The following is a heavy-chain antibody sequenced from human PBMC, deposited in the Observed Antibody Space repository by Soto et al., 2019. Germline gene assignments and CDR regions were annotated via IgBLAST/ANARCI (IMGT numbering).Heavy chain of an antibody. V-gene: IGHV4-59*01. CDR3: ARYIAAAGTTNWFDP. D-gene: IGHD6-13*01. CDR1: GGSISSYY. Sequence: SETLSLTCTVSGGSISSYYWSWIRQPPGKGLEWIGYIYYSGSTNYNPSLKSRVTISVDTSKNQFSLKLSYVTAADTAVYYCARYIAAAGTTNWFDPWGQGTLVTVSS. J-gene: IGHJ5*02. CDR2: IYYSGST.